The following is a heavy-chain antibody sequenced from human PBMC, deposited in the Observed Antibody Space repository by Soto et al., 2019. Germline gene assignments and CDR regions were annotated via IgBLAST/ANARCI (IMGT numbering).Heavy chain of an antibody. CDR2: IYPGDSDT. CDR1: GYSFTSYW. Sequence: GESLKISCKGSGYSFTSYWIGWVRQMPGKGLEWMGIIYPGDSDTRYSPSFQGQVTISADKSISTAYLQWSSLKASDTAIYFCAKIENGNYFWNDVFDIWGKGTMVPVSS. CDR3: AKIENGNYFWNDVFDI. J-gene: IGHJ3*02. V-gene: IGHV5-51*01. D-gene: IGHD1-7*01.